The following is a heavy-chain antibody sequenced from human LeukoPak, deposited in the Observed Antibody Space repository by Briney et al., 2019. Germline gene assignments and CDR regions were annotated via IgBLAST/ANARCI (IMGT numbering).Heavy chain of an antibody. CDR1: GYTFTSYV. V-gene: IGHV1-18*01. J-gene: IGHJ5*02. Sequence: ASVKVSCRASGYTFTSYVISWVRQAPGQGLEWMGWISAYNGNTNYAQKLQGRVTMTTDTSTSTAYMELRSLRSDDTAVYYCAGSRRAPNWFDPWGQGTLVTVSS. CDR2: ISAYNGNT. CDR3: AGSRRAPNWFDP.